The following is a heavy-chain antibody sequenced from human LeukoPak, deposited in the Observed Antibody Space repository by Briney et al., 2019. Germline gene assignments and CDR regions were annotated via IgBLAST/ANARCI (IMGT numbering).Heavy chain of an antibody. CDR3: ARSEYGSSSGYYYYYMDV. CDR1: GYSIRSGYY. V-gene: IGHV4-38-2*01. CDR2: IYQSGST. Sequence: SETLSLTCAVSGYSIRSGYYWDWIRQPPGEGLEWIGSIYQSGSTYYNPSLKSRVTISVDTSKNHFSLKLSSVTAADTAVYYCARSEYGSSSGYYYYYMDVWGKGTTVTVSS. D-gene: IGHD6-6*01. J-gene: IGHJ6*03.